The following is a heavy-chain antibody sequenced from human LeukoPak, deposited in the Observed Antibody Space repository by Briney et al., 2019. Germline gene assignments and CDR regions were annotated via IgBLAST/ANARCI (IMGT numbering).Heavy chain of an antibody. D-gene: IGHD5-18*01. CDR3: ARDQGLTAPPPYGLDV. CDR2: IIPALNIT. J-gene: IGHJ6*02. Sequence: ASVKVSWKTSGGTFSSSAITWVRQAPGQGLEWMGRIIPALNITSYAQKFQGRVTITADTSTSTAYMELSSLRSEETAVYYCARDQGLTAPPPYGLDVWGQGTTVTVSS. V-gene: IGHV1-69*04. CDR1: GGTFSSSA.